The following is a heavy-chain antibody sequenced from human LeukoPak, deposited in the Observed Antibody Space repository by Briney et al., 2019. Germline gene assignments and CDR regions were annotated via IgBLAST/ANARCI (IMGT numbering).Heavy chain of an antibody. D-gene: IGHD6-13*01. CDR3: ARGYSSPM. CDR2: IYDGAGT. Sequence: GGSLRLSCAASGFTVGYNFLTWVRQAPGKGLEWVSSIYDGAGTYYPVSVKGRFTMSRDNSKSTLYLQMNSLRADDTAVYYCARGYSSPMGGQGILVTVSS. V-gene: IGHV3-53*01. J-gene: IGHJ4*02. CDR1: GFTVGYNF.